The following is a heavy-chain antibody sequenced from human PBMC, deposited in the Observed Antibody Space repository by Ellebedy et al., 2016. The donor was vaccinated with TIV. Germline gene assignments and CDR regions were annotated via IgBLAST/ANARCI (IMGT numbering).Heavy chain of an antibody. CDR3: ARDPTLTTYRPYYCDY. V-gene: IGHV3-33*01. CDR1: GFTFGSYG. J-gene: IGHJ4*02. D-gene: IGHD4-17*01. Sequence: GESLKISXAASGFTFGSYGMHWVRQAPGKGLEWVAVIWYDGGNKYYADSVKGRFTISRDNSKNTLYLQMNSLRAEDTAVYYCARDPTLTTYRPYYCDYWGQGTLVTVSS. CDR2: IWYDGGNK.